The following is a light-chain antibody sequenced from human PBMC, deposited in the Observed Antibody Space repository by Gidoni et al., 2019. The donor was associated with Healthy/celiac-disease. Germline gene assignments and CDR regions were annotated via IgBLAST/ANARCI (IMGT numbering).Light chain of an antibody. CDR1: QSVSSSY. V-gene: IGKV3-20*01. CDR2: GAS. J-gene: IGKJ2*01. Sequence: EIVLTQSPGTLSLSPGERATLSCRASQSVSSSYLAWYQQKPGQAPRLLIYGASSRATGIPDRFSGSVSGTYFTLTISRLEPEDFAVYYCQQYGSSPRNTFGQGTKLEIK. CDR3: QQYGSSPRNT.